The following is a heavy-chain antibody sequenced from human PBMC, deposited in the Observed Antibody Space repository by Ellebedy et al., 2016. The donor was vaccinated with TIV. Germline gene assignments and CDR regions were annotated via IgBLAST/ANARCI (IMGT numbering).Heavy chain of an antibody. V-gene: IGHV4-4*02. CDR3: ARFSPSHYDIRYYMDV. Sequence: SQTLSLTCGVSGGSISSRNWWSWVRQPPGKGLEWIGKIYHSGSTNYNPSLKSRVTISVDKSKNQCSLKLSSVTAADTAVYYCARFSPSHYDIRYYMDVWGKGTTVTVSS. J-gene: IGHJ6*03. CDR2: IYHSGST. CDR1: GGSISSRNW. D-gene: IGHD4-17*01.